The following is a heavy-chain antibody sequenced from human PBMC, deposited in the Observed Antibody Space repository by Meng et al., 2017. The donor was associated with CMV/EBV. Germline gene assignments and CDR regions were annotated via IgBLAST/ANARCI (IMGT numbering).Heavy chain of an antibody. CDR3: ARDYYYYGMDV. Sequence: ESLKISCAASGFTFSSYWMHWVRQAPGKGLVWASRINSDGSSTSYADSVKGRFTISRDNAKNTLYLQMNSLRAEDTAVYYCARDYYYYGMDVWGQGTTVTVSS. J-gene: IGHJ6*02. V-gene: IGHV3-74*01. CDR1: GFTFSSYW. CDR2: INSDGSST.